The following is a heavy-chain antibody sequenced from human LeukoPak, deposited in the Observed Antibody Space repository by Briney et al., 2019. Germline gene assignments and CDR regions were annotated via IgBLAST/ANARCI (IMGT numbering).Heavy chain of an antibody. J-gene: IGHJ4*02. V-gene: IGHV4-59*01. CDR2: IYYSGST. D-gene: IGHD3-22*01. CDR1: GGSISSYY. Sequence: KPSETLSLTCTVSGGSISSYYWSWIRQPPGKGLEWIGYIYYSGSTNYNPSLKSRVTISVDTSKNQFSLKLSSVTAADTAVYYCARVRYKFLGGYYFDYWGQGTLVTVSS. CDR3: ARVRYKFLGGYYFDY.